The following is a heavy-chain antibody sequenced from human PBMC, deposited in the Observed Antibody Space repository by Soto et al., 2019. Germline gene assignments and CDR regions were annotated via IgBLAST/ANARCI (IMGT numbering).Heavy chain of an antibody. CDR1: GGSFSGYY. CDR2: INHSGST. D-gene: IGHD4-17*01. CDR3: AGELYGDYWEYSY. Sequence: QVQLQQWGAGLLKPSETLSLTCAVYGGSFSGYYWSWIRQPPGKGLEWIGEINHSGSTNYNPSLKSRVTISVDTSKNQFSRKLSSVTAADTAVYYCAGELYGDYWEYSYWGQGTLVTVSS. J-gene: IGHJ4*02. V-gene: IGHV4-34*01.